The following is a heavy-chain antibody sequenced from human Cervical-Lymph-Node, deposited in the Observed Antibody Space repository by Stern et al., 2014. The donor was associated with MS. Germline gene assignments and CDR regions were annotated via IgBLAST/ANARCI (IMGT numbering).Heavy chain of an antibody. J-gene: IGHJ6*02. V-gene: IGHV3-11*01. D-gene: IGHD5-18*01. CDR1: GFTFSDYY. CDR2: ISNRGCVF. CDR3: ARDQGKCTAIDYYYAMDV. Sequence: QVQLVQSGGGLVRPGGSLRLSCAASGFTFSDYYMYWVRRDPGRGLEFVSYISNRGCVFDYAESVKGRFADSRNNAKNSLYLQMSSQRAEDTAVYYWARDQGKCTAIDYYYAMDVWGQGTTVTVSS.